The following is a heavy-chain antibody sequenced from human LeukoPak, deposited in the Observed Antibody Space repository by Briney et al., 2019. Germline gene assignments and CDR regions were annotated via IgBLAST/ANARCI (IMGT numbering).Heavy chain of an antibody. CDR3: ARDSTPMVRGVIINPPGW. CDR2: ISGSGGST. V-gene: IGHV3-23*01. CDR1: GFTFSSYA. D-gene: IGHD3-10*01. J-gene: IGHJ4*02. Sequence: PGGSLRLSCAASGFTFSSYAMSWVRQAPGKGLEWVSAISGSGGSTYYADSVKGRFTISRDNSKNTLYLQMNSLRAEDTAVYYCARDSTPMVRGVIINPPGWWGQGTLVTVSS.